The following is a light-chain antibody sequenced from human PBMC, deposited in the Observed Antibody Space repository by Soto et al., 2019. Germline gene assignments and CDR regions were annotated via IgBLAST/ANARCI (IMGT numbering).Light chain of an antibody. CDR3: QQYGSSPLT. CDR2: DAS. Sequence: EIVLTQSPGTLSLSPGERATLSCRASQSVSSNYLAWYQQKPGQAPRFLIYDASSRPTGIPDRFSGSGSGTDFTRTISSLEPEDVAVYYCQQYGSSPLTFGGGTKVEIK. V-gene: IGKV3-20*01. CDR1: QSVSSNY. J-gene: IGKJ4*01.